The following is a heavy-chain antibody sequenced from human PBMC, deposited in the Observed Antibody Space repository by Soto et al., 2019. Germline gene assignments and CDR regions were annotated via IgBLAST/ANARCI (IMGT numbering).Heavy chain of an antibody. V-gene: IGHV1-8*01. J-gene: IGHJ4*02. D-gene: IGHD6-13*01. CDR2: MNPNSGNT. CDR1: GYTFTSYD. CDR3: ARVAAALGNDY. Sequence: QVQLVQSGAEVKKPGASVKVSCKASGYTFTSYDINWVRQATGQGLEWMGWMNPNSGNTGYAQKFHGRGTMTSNTSKSTAYMELGSLRSEDSAVYYCARVAAALGNDYGGQGTLVTVSS.